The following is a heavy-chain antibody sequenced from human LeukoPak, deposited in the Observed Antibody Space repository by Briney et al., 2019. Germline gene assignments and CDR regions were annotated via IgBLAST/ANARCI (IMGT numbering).Heavy chain of an antibody. J-gene: IGHJ5*02. Sequence: PGGSLRLSCAASGFTFDDYAMHWVRQAPGKGLEWVSGISWNSGSIGYAYSVKGRFTISRDNAKNSLYLQMNSLRAEDTALYYCAKAASYGDYVDNWFDPWGQGTLVTVSS. V-gene: IGHV3-9*01. CDR1: GFTFDDYA. CDR3: AKAASYGDYVDNWFDP. CDR2: ISWNSGSI. D-gene: IGHD4-17*01.